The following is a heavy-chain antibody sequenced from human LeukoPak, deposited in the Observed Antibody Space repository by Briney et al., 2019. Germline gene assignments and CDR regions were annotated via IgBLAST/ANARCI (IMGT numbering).Heavy chain of an antibody. CDR2: IYYSGST. V-gene: IGHV4-39*01. J-gene: IGHJ5*02. Sequence: NPSETLSLTCTVSGGSISSSGYYWSWIRQPPGKGLEWIASIYYSGSTYYNPSLKSRVTISVDTSKNQLSLKLSSLTAADTAVYYCARHEYSGSYYGLSWFDPWGQGTLVTVSS. CDR3: ARHEYSGSYYGLSWFDP. D-gene: IGHD1-26*01. CDR1: GGSISSSGYY.